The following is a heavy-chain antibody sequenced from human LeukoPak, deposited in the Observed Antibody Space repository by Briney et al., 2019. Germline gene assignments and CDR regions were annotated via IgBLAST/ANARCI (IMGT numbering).Heavy chain of an antibody. CDR3: ASHPGVAAADY. CDR1: GGSISSYY. Sequence: PSESLSLTCTVSGGSISSYYWSWIRQPPGKGLEWIGYIDYSGSTNYNPSLKSRVTISVDTSKTQFSLKLSSVTAADTAVYYCASHPGVAAADYWGQGTLVTVSS. D-gene: IGHD2-15*01. CDR2: IDYSGST. V-gene: IGHV4-59*08. J-gene: IGHJ4*02.